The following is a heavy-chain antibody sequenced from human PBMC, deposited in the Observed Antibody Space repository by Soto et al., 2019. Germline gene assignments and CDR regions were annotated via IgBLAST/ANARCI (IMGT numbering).Heavy chain of an antibody. CDR3: ARDPGDYSNVNWFDP. CDR2: IIPILGIA. V-gene: IGHV1-69*04. CDR1: GGTFSSYT. J-gene: IGHJ5*02. D-gene: IGHD4-4*01. Sequence: ASVKVSCKASGGTFSSYTISWVRQAPGQGLEWMGRIIPILGIANYAQKFQGRVTITADKSTSTAYMELSSLRSEDTAVYYCARDPGDYSNVNWFDPWGQGTLVTVSS.